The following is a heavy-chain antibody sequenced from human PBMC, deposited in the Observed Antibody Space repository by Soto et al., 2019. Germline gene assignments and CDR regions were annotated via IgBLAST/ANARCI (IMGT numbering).Heavy chain of an antibody. V-gene: IGHV1-69*12. J-gene: IGHJ4*02. CDR3: ARGDEPNEGGYGPLDY. CDR1: GGTFSSYA. Sequence: QVQLVQSGAEVKKPGSSVKVSCKASGGTFSSYAISWVRQAPGQGLEWMGGIIPIFGTANYAQKFQGRVTITAAESTSTAYMELSSLRSEDTAVYYCARGDEPNEGGYGPLDYWGQGTLVTVSS. CDR2: IIPIFGTA. D-gene: IGHD5-18*01.